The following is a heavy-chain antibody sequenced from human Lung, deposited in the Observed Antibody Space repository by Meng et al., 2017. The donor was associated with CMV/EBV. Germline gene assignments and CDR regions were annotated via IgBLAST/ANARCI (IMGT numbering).Heavy chain of an antibody. D-gene: IGHD3-10*01. CDR2: INPNSGST. CDR1: GHSFTDYY. J-gene: IGHJ4*02. V-gene: IGHV1-2*02. Sequence: SVKVSRLASGHSFTDYYIHWVRQAPGQGLEWMGWINPNSGSTNYAENFQGRVTMTRDTSISTASMELNRLRSEDTAVYYCARDRFRAVRGRFSYWGQGTLVTVSS. CDR3: ARDRFRAVRGRFSY.